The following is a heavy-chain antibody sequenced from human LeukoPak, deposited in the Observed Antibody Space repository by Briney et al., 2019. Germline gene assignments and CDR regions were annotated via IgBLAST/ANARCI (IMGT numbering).Heavy chain of an antibody. CDR2: ISSSGSTI. CDR1: GFTFSSYE. Sequence: GXSLRLSCAASGFTFSSYEMNWVRQAPGKGLEWVSYISSSGSTIYYADSVKGRFTISRDNAKNSLYLQMNSLRAEDTAVYYCARVTAVAPDNAFDIWGQGTMVTVSS. D-gene: IGHD6-19*01. V-gene: IGHV3-48*03. J-gene: IGHJ3*02. CDR3: ARVTAVAPDNAFDI.